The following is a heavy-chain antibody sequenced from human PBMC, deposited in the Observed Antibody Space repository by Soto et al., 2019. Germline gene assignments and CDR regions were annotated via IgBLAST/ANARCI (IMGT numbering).Heavy chain of an antibody. Sequence: QVQLVQSGAEVRKPGSSVKVSCKASGGTFSRHAISWVRQAPGQGLEWMGGIIPIFGTANHAQKFQGRVTIIADESTSTVYMELSSLRSEDTAVYYCARDYPGGSYYDYWGQGTLVTVSS. V-gene: IGHV1-69*01. CDR1: GGTFSRHA. CDR3: ARDYPGGSYYDY. D-gene: IGHD1-26*01. J-gene: IGHJ4*02. CDR2: IIPIFGTA.